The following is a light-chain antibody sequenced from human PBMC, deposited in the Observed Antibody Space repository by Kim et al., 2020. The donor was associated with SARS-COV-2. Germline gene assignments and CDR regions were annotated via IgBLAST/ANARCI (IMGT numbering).Light chain of an antibody. CDR2: AAS. CDR3: QQLSSYPQT. CDR1: QGISNY. Sequence: ASVGDRVTVPCRASQGISNYLAWYQQRPGKAPKLLIYAASTLQSGVPWRFSGSGSGTEFTLTISSLQPEDFATYFCQQLSSYPQTFGQGTRLEIK. V-gene: IGKV1-9*01. J-gene: IGKJ5*01.